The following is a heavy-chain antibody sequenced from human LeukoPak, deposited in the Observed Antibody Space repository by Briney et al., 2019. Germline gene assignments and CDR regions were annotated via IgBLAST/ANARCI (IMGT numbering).Heavy chain of an antibody. CDR1: GYTFTGYY. Sequence: GASVKVSCKASGYTFTGYYMHWVRQAPGQGLEWMGWINPNSSGTNYAQKFQGWVTMTRDTSISTAYMELSRLRSDDTAVYYCARSIAQTRVKVSGSYYPPPDYYGMDVWGKGTTVTVSS. J-gene: IGHJ6*04. V-gene: IGHV1-2*04. CDR3: ARSIAQTRVKVSGSYYPPPDYYGMDV. CDR2: INPNSSGT. D-gene: IGHD3-10*01.